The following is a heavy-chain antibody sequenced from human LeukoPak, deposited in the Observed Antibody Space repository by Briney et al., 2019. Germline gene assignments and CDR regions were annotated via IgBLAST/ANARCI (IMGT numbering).Heavy chain of an antibody. J-gene: IGHJ4*02. V-gene: IGHV1-3*01. Sequence: ASVKVSCKASGYTFTSYAMHWVRQAPGQRLEWMGWINAGNGNTKYSQKFQGRVTITRDTSASTAYMELSSLRSEDTAVYYCARQYCSGGSCRSYYFDYWGQGTLVTVS. CDR3: ARQYCSGGSCRSYYFDY. CDR1: GYTFTSYA. CDR2: INAGNGNT. D-gene: IGHD2-15*01.